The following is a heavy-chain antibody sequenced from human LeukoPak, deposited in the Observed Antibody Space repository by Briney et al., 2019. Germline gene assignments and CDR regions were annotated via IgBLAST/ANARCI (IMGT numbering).Heavy chain of an antibody. CDR3: ASPLTAASGYFDL. CDR1: GDTFTGYY. D-gene: IGHD2-15*01. J-gene: IGHJ2*01. CDR2: INPNSGGT. Sequence: ASVKLSCNASGDTFTGYYMRWVRQTPGQGLEWMGWINPNSGGTNYAPKFPGRVTMTRDTSISTASLELSRLRSDDTAVYYCASPLTAASGYFDLWGRGTLVTVSS. V-gene: IGHV1-2*02.